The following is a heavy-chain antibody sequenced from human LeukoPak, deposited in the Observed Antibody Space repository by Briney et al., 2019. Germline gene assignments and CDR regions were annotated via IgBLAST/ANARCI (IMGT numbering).Heavy chain of an antibody. J-gene: IGHJ6*03. D-gene: IGHD3-3*01. CDR3: ARFLEWLGYMDV. V-gene: IGHV4-59*01. CDR2: MFYSGIT. Sequence: SETLSLTCTVSGGSISDYYWSWVRQPPGKGLEWIAYMFYSGITNYNPSLKSRVTISVDTSKNQFSLKLSSVTAADTAVYYCARFLEWLGYMDVWGKGTTVTVSS. CDR1: GGSISDYY.